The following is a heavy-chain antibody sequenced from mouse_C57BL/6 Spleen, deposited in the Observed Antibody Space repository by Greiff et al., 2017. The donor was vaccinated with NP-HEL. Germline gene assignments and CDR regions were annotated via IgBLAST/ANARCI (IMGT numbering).Heavy chain of an antibody. V-gene: IGHV5-17*01. J-gene: IGHJ2*01. CDR1: GFTFSDYG. D-gene: IGHD6-5*01. CDR3: ARGRVPYDFDY. CDR2: ISSGSSTI. Sequence: EVKLMESGGGLVKPGGSLKLSCAASGFTFSDYGMHWVRQAPEKGLEWVAYISSGSSTIYYADTVKGRFTISRDNAKNTLFLQMTSLRSEDTAMYYCARGRVPYDFDYWGQGTTLTVSS.